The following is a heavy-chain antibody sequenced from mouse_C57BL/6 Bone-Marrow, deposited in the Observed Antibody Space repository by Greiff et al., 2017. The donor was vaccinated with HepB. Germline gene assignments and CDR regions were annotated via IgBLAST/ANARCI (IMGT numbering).Heavy chain of an antibody. V-gene: IGHV14-4*01. CDR3: TRDKGGY. D-gene: IGHD3-3*01. CDR2: IDPENGDT. J-gene: IGHJ2*01. CDR1: GFNIKDDY. Sequence: EVQLVESGAELVRPGASVKLSCTASGFNIKDDYMHWVKQRPEQGLEWIGWIDPENGDTEYASKFQGKATITADTSSNTAYLQLSSLTSEDTAVYYCTRDKGGYWGQGTTLTVSS.